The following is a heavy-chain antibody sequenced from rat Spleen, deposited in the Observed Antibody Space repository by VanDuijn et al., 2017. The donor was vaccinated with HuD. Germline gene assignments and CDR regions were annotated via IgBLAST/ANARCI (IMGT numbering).Heavy chain of an antibody. CDR2: ISTGGDNT. CDR1: GFTFNKYD. CDR3: TRGYVMDA. J-gene: IGHJ4*01. V-gene: IGHV5S13*01. Sequence: EVQLVESGGGSVQPGRSLKLSCAASGFTFNKYDMAWVRQAPTKGLGWIASISTGGDNTYFRDSVKGRFTLSRDNAKNTQSLQMDSLRSEDTAIYYCTRGYVMDAWGQGASVTVSS.